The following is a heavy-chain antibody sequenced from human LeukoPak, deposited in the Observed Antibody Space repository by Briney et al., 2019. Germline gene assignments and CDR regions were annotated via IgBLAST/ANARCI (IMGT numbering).Heavy chain of an antibody. D-gene: IGHD2-15*01. Sequence: KPSETLSLTCAVYGGSFSGYYWSWIRQPPGKGLEWIGEINHSGSTNYNPSLKSRVTISVDTSKNQFSLKLSSVTAADTAVYYCARGPKLLPDCSGGSCYFSGTDYWGQGTLVTVSS. J-gene: IGHJ4*02. CDR1: GGSFSGYY. CDR2: INHSGST. CDR3: ARGPKLLPDCSGGSCYFSGTDY. V-gene: IGHV4-34*01.